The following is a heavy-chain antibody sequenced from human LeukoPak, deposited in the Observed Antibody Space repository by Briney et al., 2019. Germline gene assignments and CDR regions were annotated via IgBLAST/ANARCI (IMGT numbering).Heavy chain of an antibody. CDR1: GYTFTGYY. Sequence: ASVKVSCKASGYTFTGYYMHWVRQAPGQGLEWMGWINPNSGGTNYAQKFQGRVTMTRDTSISTAYMELSRLRSDDTAVYYCAREYRYFDWLYYYYYGTDVWGQGTTVTVSS. V-gene: IGHV1-2*02. D-gene: IGHD3-9*01. CDR2: INPNSGGT. CDR3: AREYRYFDWLYYYYYGTDV. J-gene: IGHJ6*02.